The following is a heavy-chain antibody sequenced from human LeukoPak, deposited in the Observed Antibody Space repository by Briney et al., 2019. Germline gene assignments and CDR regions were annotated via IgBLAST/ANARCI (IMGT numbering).Heavy chain of an antibody. CDR1: GFTFNNYA. Sequence: GGSLRLSCAASGFTFNNYAIHWVRPAHGKGLEWVAIISFDGSNKYYADSVKGRFTISRDNSKNTLYLQMNSLRAEDTAVYYCARDGIVGSPLFKFDYWGQGTLVTVSS. V-gene: IGHV3-30-3*01. CDR2: ISFDGSNK. CDR3: ARDGIVGSPLFKFDY. J-gene: IGHJ4*02. D-gene: IGHD1-26*01.